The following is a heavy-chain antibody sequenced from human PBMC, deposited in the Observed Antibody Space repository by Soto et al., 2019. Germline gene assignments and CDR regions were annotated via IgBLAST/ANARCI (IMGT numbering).Heavy chain of an antibody. D-gene: IGHD3-22*01. CDR1: GYSFTSYW. J-gene: IGHJ2*01. CDR2: IDPSDSYT. Sequence: PGESLKISCKGSGYSFTSYWISWVRQMPGKGLEWMGRIDPSDSYTNYSPSFQGHVTISADKSISTAYLQLSSLKASDTAMYYCARPSPPPYYYDSSGYYFFNWHFDLWGRGTLVTVS. V-gene: IGHV5-10-1*01. CDR3: ARPSPPPYYYDSSGYYFFNWHFDL.